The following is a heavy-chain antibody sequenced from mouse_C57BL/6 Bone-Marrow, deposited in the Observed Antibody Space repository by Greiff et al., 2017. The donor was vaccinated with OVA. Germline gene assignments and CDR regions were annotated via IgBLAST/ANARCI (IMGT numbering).Heavy chain of an antibody. J-gene: IGHJ1*03. CDR3: ARRINYYGSSYWYFDV. Sequence: EVQLQQSGPELVKPGASVKISCKASGYTFTDYYMNWVKQSHGKSLEWIGDINPNNGGTSYNQKFKGKATLTVDKSSSTAYMELRSLTSEDSAVYYCARRINYYGSSYWYFDVWGTGTTVTVSS. CDR1: GYTFTDYY. V-gene: IGHV1-26*01. CDR2: INPNNGGT. D-gene: IGHD1-1*01.